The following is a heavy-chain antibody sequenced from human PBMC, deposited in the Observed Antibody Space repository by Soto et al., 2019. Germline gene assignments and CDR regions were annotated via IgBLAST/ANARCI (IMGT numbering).Heavy chain of an antibody. D-gene: IGHD6-19*01. CDR2: ISAYNGNT. CDR1: GYTFTSYG. V-gene: IGHV1-18*01. Sequence: EASVKVSCKASGYTFTSYGISWVRQAPGQGLEWMGWISAYNGNTNYAQKLQGRVTMTTDTSTSTAYMELRSLRSDDTAVYYCARDQSSGWSDLPQYYYGMDVWGQGTTVTVSS. J-gene: IGHJ6*02. CDR3: ARDQSSGWSDLPQYYYGMDV.